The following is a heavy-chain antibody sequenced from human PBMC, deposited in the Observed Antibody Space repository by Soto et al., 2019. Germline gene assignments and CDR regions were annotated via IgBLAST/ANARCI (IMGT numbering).Heavy chain of an antibody. D-gene: IGHD3-16*02. CDR3: AKDQHDYVWGSYRPTYYYYGMDV. CDR2: ISYDGSNK. J-gene: IGHJ6*01. CDR1: GFTFSSYG. V-gene: IGHV3-30*18. Sequence: QVQLVESGGGVVQPGRSLRLSCAASGFTFSSYGMHWVRQAPGKGLEWVAVISYDGSNKYYADSVKGRFTISRDNSKNTLYLQMNSLRAEDTAVYYCAKDQHDYVWGSYRPTYYYYGMDVW.